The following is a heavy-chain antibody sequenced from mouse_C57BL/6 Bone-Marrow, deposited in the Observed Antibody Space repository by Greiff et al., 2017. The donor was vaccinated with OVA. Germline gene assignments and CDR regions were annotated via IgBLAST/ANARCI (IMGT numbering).Heavy chain of an antibody. CDR1: GYTFTDYY. Sequence: EVKLQQSGPVLVKPGASVKMSCKASGYTFTDYYMNWVKQSHGKSLEWIGVINPYNGGTSYNQKFKGKATLTVDKSSSTAYMELNSLTSEDSAVYYCASAFTAGVYWGQGTTLTVSS. CDR2: INPYNGGT. CDR3: ASAFTAGVY. V-gene: IGHV1-19*01. J-gene: IGHJ2*01. D-gene: IGHD1-1*01.